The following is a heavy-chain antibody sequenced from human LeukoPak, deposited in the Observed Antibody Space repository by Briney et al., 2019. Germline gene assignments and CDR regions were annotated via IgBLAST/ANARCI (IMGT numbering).Heavy chain of an antibody. Sequence: PGGSLRLSCAASGFTFSDYYMSWIRQAPGKGLEWVSYISSSGSTIYYADSVKGRFTISRDNAKNSLYLQMNSLRAEDTAVYYCATLLTERYYYYYMDVWGKGTTVTISS. CDR2: ISSSGSTI. CDR3: ATLLTERYYYYYMDV. D-gene: IGHD1-1*01. V-gene: IGHV3-11*04. J-gene: IGHJ6*03. CDR1: GFTFSDYY.